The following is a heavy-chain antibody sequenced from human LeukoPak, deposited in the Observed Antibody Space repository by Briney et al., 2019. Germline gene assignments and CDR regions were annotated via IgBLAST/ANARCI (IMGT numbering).Heavy chain of an antibody. D-gene: IGHD3-16*01. CDR3: ARVLWVQNYYYGMDV. V-gene: IGHV3-7*04. CDR2: IKQDGEK. Sequence: PGGSLRLSCAVSGFTFSSNWMNWVRQAPGKGLEWVANIKQDGEKYYVDSVKGRFTISRDSARNSLYLQMNSLRAEDTAVYYCARVLWVQNYYYGMDVWAQGTTVTVSS. CDR1: GFTFSSNW. J-gene: IGHJ6*02.